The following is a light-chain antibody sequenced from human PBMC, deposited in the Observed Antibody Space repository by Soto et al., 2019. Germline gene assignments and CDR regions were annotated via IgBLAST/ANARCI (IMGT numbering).Light chain of an antibody. V-gene: IGKV4-1*01. J-gene: IGKJ1*01. CDR2: DAS. Sequence: DILLTQSPDSLAVSQGERATINCKSSPSVLYSSNNKNYLAWYQQKPGQAPRLLIYDASNRATGIPARFSGSGSGTEFTLTISSLQSEDFAVYYCQQYNNRSPWTFGQGTKVDIK. CDR1: PSVLYSSNNKNY. CDR3: QQYNNRSPWT.